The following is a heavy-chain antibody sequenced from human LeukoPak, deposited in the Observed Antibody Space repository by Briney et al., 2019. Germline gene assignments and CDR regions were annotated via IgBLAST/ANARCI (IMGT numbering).Heavy chain of an antibody. Sequence: ASVKVSCKASGYTFTDYYMHWVRQAPGQGLEWMGRINPNSGGSNYAQKFQGRVTMTRDTSISTAYMELNSLRSDDTAVYYCARDRGSSWSFYYYYGMDVWGQGTTVTVSS. V-gene: IGHV1-2*06. D-gene: IGHD6-13*01. CDR3: ARDRGSSWSFYYYYGMDV. J-gene: IGHJ6*02. CDR2: INPNSGGS. CDR1: GYTFTDYY.